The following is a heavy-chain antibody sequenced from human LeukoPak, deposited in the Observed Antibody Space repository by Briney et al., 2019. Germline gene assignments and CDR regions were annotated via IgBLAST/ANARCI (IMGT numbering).Heavy chain of an antibody. Sequence: PSGPRSSPSIAPGASITIRSSSWGWIRHPPGKALEWIGNIFYSGSTYYSPSLKSRVTISLDTSRNQFSLKLNSVTAADTAVYYCAKSNGYGLVDIWGQGTMVTVSS. J-gene: IGHJ3*02. CDR2: IFYSGST. CDR3: AKSNGYGLVDI. D-gene: IGHD3-10*01. V-gene: IGHV4-39*07. CDR1: GASITIRSSS.